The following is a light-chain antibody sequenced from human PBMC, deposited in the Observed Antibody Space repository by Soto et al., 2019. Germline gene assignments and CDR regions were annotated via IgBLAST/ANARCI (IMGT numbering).Light chain of an antibody. CDR1: QSVSSTY. J-gene: IGKJ5*01. V-gene: IGKV3-20*01. CDR2: GAS. CDR3: QQYGSSPPIT. Sequence: ETVLTQSPGTLSLSPGERAIVSCRSSQSVSSTYLAWYQQKPGQAPRLLIYGASSRATGIPDRFSGSGSGTDFTLTISRLEPEDVAVYYCQQYGSSPPITFGQGTRLEIK.